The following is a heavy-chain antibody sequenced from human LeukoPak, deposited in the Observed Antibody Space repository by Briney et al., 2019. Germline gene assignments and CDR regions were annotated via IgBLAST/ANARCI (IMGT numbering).Heavy chain of an antibody. V-gene: IGHV3-11*04. CDR1: GFTFSDYY. D-gene: IGHD6-13*01. CDR2: ISSSGSTI. J-gene: IGHJ3*02. CDR3: ARDQSLAAAGMDDAFDI. Sequence: PGGSLRLSCAASGFTFSDYYMSWIRQAPGKGLEWVSYISSSGSTIYYADSVKGRFTISRDNAKNSLYLQMNSLRAEDTAVYYCARDQSLAAAGMDDAFDIWGQGTMVTVSS.